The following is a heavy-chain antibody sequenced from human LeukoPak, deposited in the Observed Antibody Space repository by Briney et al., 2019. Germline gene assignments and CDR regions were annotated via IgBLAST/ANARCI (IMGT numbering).Heavy chain of an antibody. V-gene: IGHV1-18*01. CDR3: AREVTGTTVWFDP. J-gene: IGHJ5*02. Sequence: ASVTVSCKASGYTFTSYGISWVRQAPGQGLEWMGWISAYNGNTNYAQKFQGRVTMTTDTHTSTAYMELRSLRSDDTAVYYCAREVTGTTVWFDPWGQGTLVTVSS. CDR2: ISAYNGNT. D-gene: IGHD1-7*01. CDR1: GYTFTSYG.